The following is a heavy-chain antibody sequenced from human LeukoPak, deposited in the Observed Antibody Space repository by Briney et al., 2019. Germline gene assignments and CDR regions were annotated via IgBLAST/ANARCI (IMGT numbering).Heavy chain of an antibody. J-gene: IGHJ6*02. V-gene: IGHV3-23*01. CDR2: ISGTGGDT. CDR3: ARDRSVYYYYGMDV. Sequence: PSGGSLRLSCAASGLTFSRHVMSWVRQAPGKGLEWVSAISGTGGDTYYADSVKGRFTISRDNSKNTLYLQMNSLRAEDTAVYYCARDRSVYYYYGMDVWGQGTTVTVSS. CDR1: GLTFSRHV.